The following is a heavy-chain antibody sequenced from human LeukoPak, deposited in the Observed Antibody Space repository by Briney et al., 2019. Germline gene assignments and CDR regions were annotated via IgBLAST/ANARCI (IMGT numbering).Heavy chain of an antibody. Sequence: GGSLRLSCAASGFTFSRHWMYWVRQAPGKGLEWVANIKQDGSAKPYVDSVKGRFTISRDNAKNSLFLQLNSLRAEDTAVYYCARDNGWSADFWGQGTLVTVSS. CDR2: IKQDGSAK. CDR3: ARDNGWSADF. D-gene: IGHD2-15*01. J-gene: IGHJ4*02. V-gene: IGHV3-7*03. CDR1: GFTFSRHW.